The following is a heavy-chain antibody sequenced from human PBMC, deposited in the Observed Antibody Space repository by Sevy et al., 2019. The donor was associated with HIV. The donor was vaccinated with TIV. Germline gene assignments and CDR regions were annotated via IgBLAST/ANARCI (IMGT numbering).Heavy chain of an antibody. CDR3: AREGCTKPHDY. V-gene: IGHV3-23*01. J-gene: IGHJ4*02. Sequence: GGSLRLSCAASGFTFSKYSMSWVRQPPGKGLEGVSTLSFGCGERNYADSVKCRFTISRDNSKSSVYLQMNNLRPEDTAVYYCAREGCTKPHDYWGQGTLVTVSS. CDR2: LSFGCGER. D-gene: IGHD2-8*01. CDR1: GFTFSKYS.